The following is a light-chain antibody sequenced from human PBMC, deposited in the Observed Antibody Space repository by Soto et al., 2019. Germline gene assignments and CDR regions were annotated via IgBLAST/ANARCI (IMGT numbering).Light chain of an antibody. J-gene: IGKJ4*01. CDR2: GAS. CDR1: QSVSSSY. CDR3: QQYGSSPT. V-gene: IGKV3-20*01. Sequence: EIVLTQSPGTLSLSPGESATLSCRASQSVSSSYLAWYQQKPGQAPRLLIYGASSRATGIPDRFSGSGSGTGFTLTISRLEPEDFAVYYCQQYGSSPTFGGGTKVEIK.